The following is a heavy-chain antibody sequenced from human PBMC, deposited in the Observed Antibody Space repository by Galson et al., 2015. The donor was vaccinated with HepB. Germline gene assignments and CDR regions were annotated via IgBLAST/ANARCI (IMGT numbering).Heavy chain of an antibody. CDR2: INHSGST. Sequence: ETLSLTCAVYGGSFSGYYWSWIRQPPGKGLEWIGEINHSGSTNYNPSLKSRATISVDTSKNQFSLKLSSVTAADTAVYYCARAPSGGGLGYWGQGTLVTVSS. V-gene: IGHV4-34*01. J-gene: IGHJ4*02. D-gene: IGHD3-10*01. CDR3: ARAPSGGGLGY. CDR1: GGSFSGYY.